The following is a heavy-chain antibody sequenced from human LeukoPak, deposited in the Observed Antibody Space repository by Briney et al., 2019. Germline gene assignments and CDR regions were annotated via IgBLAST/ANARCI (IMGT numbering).Heavy chain of an antibody. D-gene: IGHD3-16*02. CDR1: GGSFSGYY. V-gene: IGHV4-34*01. CDR3: ARDPTGITFGGVIVRRYYFDY. CDR2: INHSGST. J-gene: IGHJ4*02. Sequence: PSETLSLTCAVYGGSFSGYYWSWIRQPPGKGLEWIGEINHSGSTNYNPSLKSRVTISVDTSKNQFSLKLSSVTAADTAVYHCARDPTGITFGGVIVRRYYFDYWGQGTLVTVSS.